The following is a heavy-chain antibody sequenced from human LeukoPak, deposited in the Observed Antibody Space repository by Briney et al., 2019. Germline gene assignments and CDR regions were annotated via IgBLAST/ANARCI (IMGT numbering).Heavy chain of an antibody. V-gene: IGHV4-34*01. CDR1: GGSFSGYY. J-gene: IGHJ3*02. CDR2: INHSGST. CDR3: ERDLVSGSFIVGGAFDI. D-gene: IGHD1-26*01. Sequence: SETLSPTCAVYGGSFSGYYWSWIRQPPGKGLEWIGEINHSGSTYYNPSLKSRVTISVDTSKNQFSLKLSSVTAADTAVYYCERDLVSGSFIVGGAFDIWGQGTMVTVSS.